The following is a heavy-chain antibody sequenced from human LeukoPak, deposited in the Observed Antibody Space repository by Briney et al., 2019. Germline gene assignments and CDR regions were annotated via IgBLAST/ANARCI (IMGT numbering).Heavy chain of an antibody. Sequence: GGSLRLSCAVSGFTVITNDMTWVRQAPGKGLEWVSVLYSDGNTKYADSVQGRFTISRDNSKNTLYLEMNSLSPDDTAFYYCARGVEPLAANTLAYWGQGTLVTVSS. J-gene: IGHJ4*02. CDR1: GFTVITND. D-gene: IGHD1-14*01. V-gene: IGHV3-53*01. CDR2: LYSDGNT. CDR3: ARGVEPLAANTLAY.